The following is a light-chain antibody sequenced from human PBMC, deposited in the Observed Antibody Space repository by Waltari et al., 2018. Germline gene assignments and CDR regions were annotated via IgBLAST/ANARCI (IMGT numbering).Light chain of an antibody. CDR1: QNVNSD. V-gene: IGKV3-15*01. Sequence: EIVMTQSPATLPVSPGDRATLPCRASQNVNSDLAWYQQKPGQAPRLLIYGAPARATDIPAKFSGSGSGTEFTLTISSLQSEDVAFYYCQQYNVWPRTFGQGTKVEI. J-gene: IGKJ1*01. CDR3: QQYNVWPRT. CDR2: GAP.